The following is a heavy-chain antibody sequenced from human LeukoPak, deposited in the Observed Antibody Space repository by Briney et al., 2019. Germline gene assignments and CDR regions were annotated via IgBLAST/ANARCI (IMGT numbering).Heavy chain of an antibody. CDR2: ISAYNGNT. CDR1: GYTFTAHY. Sequence: GASVKVSCKASGYTFTAHYLQWVRQAPGQGLEWMGLISAYNGNTNYAQKLQGRVTMTTDTSTSTAYMELRSLRSDDTAVYYCARDRRVQSRFDPWGQGTLVTVSS. CDR3: ARDRRVQSRFDP. V-gene: IGHV1-18*04. J-gene: IGHJ5*02.